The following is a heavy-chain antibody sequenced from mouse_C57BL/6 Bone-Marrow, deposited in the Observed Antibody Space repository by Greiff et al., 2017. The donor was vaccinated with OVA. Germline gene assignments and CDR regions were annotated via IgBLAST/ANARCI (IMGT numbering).Heavy chain of an antibody. Sequence: DVKLVESGGDLVKPGGSLKLSCAASGFTFSSYGMSWVRQTPDKRLEWVATISSGGSYTYYPDSVKGRFTISRDNAKNTLYLQMSSLKSEDTAMYYCARHDGSSAWFAYWGQGTLVTVSA. J-gene: IGHJ3*01. D-gene: IGHD1-1*01. V-gene: IGHV5-6*02. CDR3: ARHDGSSAWFAY. CDR1: GFTFSSYG. CDR2: ISSGGSYT.